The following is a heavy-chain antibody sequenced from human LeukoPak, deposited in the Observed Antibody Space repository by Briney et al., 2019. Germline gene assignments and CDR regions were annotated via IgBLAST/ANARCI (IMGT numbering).Heavy chain of an antibody. CDR2: IYYSGST. Sequence: SETLSLTCTVSGGSISSYYWSWIRQPAGKGLEWIGYIYYSGSTNYNPSLKSRVTISVDTSKNQFSLKLSSVTAADTAVYYCARDRGSGGGTSFDPWGQGTLVTVSS. V-gene: IGHV4-59*01. CDR3: ARDRGSGGGTSFDP. CDR1: GGSISSYY. J-gene: IGHJ5*02. D-gene: IGHD3-10*01.